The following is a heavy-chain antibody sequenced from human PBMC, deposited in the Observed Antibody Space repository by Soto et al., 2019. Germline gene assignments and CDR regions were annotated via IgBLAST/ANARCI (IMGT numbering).Heavy chain of an antibody. V-gene: IGHV4-34*01. D-gene: IGHD6-19*01. CDR1: GGSFSGYY. J-gene: IGHJ5*02. Sequence: XEPLSVPWACDGGSFSGYYLSLILQPTGKGLEWIGEINHSGSTNYNPSLKSRVTISVDTSKNQFSLKLSSVTAADTAVYYCARRGIFRIAVAGRGNWFDPWGQGTLVTVPS. CDR2: INHSGST. CDR3: ARRGIFRIAVAGRGNWFDP.